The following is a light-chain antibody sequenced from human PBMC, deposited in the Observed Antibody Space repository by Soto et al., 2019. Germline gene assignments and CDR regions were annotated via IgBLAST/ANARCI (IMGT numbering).Light chain of an antibody. J-gene: IGKJ4*01. CDR2: TAS. CDR3: QQGNSFPLT. V-gene: IGKV1-12*01. Sequence: DIQMTQSPSSVSASVGARVTITCRASQDISHCLAWFQQIPGEAPRLLIYTASSLHSGVPSRFSGSGSGTDFTLTISSLQPEDFATYYCQQGNSFPLTFGGGTRVEI. CDR1: QDISHC.